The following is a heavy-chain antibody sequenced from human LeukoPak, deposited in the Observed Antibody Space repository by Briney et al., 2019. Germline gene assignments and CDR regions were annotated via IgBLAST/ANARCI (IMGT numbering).Heavy chain of an antibody. D-gene: IGHD6-19*01. Sequence: SETLSLTCTVSGGSISTSNYYWGWIRQPPGKGLEWIGNIFYSGSTYYGPSLKSRLTISLDTSRNQFSLKLNSVTAADTAVYYCARGRGWYFEYWGQGTLVTVSS. J-gene: IGHJ4*02. V-gene: IGHV4-39*07. CDR2: IFYSGST. CDR1: GGSISTSNYY. CDR3: ARGRGWYFEY.